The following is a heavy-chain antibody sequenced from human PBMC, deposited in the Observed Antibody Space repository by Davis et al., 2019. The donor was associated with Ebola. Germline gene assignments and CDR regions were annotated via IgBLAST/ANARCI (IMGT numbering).Heavy chain of an antibody. Sequence: MPGGSLRLSCAVYGGSFSGYYWSWIRQPPGKGLEWIGEINHSGSTNYNPSLKSRVTISVDTSKNQFSLKLSSVTAADTAVYYCARMKYSRKFDPWGQGTLVTVSS. CDR3: ARMKYSRKFDP. J-gene: IGHJ5*02. CDR1: GGSFSGYY. V-gene: IGHV4-34*01. CDR2: INHSGST. D-gene: IGHD6-6*01.